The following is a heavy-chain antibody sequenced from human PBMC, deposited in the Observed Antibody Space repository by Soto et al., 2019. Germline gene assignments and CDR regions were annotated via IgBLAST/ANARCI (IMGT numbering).Heavy chain of an antibody. CDR3: ARELNYYDSSGYHSTEGAH. V-gene: IGHV3-21*01. D-gene: IGHD3-22*01. Sequence: EVQLVESGGGLVKPGGSLRLSCAASGFTFTSYTMNWVRQAPGKGLEWVSSISSSSKYIYYADSVKGRFTISRDNAKNSLYLQINSLKAEDTAVYYCARELNYYDSSGYHSTEGAHWGQGTLVTVSS. J-gene: IGHJ4*02. CDR2: ISSSSKYI. CDR1: GFTFTSYT.